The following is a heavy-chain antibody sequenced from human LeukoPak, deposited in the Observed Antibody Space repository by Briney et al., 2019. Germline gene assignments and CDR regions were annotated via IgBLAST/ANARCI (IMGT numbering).Heavy chain of an antibody. CDR3: ATIKRGSTYGYFDF. J-gene: IGHJ4*02. CDR2: MFDTVST. CDR1: GASTASHY. D-gene: IGHD5-18*01. V-gene: IGHV4-59*11. Sequence: PSETLSLTCTVSGASTASHYWTWLRLPPGKELEWIAYMFDTVSTKSNPSLKSRLTLSVDTSKKQLSLRLSSVTAADTAVYYCATIKRGSTYGYFDFWGQGIKVNVSS.